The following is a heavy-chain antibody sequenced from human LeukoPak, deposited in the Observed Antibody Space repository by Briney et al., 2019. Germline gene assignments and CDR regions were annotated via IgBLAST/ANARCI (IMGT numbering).Heavy chain of an antibody. CDR2: IYYSGST. CDR3: ATTYYDILTGPPQFDY. V-gene: IGHV4-31*03. Sequence: SETLSLTCTVSGGSISSGGYYWSRIRQHPGKGLEWIGYIYYSGSTYYNPSLKSRVTISVDTSKNQFSLKLSSVTAADTAVYYCATTYYDILTGPPQFDYSGQGTLVTVSS. D-gene: IGHD3-9*01. J-gene: IGHJ4*02. CDR1: GGSISSGGYY.